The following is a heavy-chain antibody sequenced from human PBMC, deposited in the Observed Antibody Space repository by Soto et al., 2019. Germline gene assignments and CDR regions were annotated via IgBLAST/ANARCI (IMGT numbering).Heavy chain of an antibody. CDR1: GFLFCFYW. CDR3: AKVADGSFPQYQDN. J-gene: IGHJ4*02. CDR2: ISYDGSNK. V-gene: IGHV3-30*18. D-gene: IGHD6-13*01. Sequence: PGGAPRTSCSASGFLFCFYWMPWGRPAPGKGLEWVAVISYDGSNKYYADSVKGRFTISRDNSKNTLYLQMNSLKPEDTAVYYCAKVADGSFPQYQDNWGQGTLVTVSS.